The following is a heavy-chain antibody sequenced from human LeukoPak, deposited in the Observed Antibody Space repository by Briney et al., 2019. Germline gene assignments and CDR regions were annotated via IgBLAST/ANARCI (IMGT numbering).Heavy chain of an antibody. CDR2: IFHSGST. Sequence: SETLSLTCTVSGDSISSFYWGWIRQPPGQGLEWIGSIFHSGSTYYNPSLKSRVTISVGTSKNQFSLKLSSVTAADTAVYYCARANYYDSSGYSRGAFDIWGQGTMVSVSS. CDR3: ARANYYDSSGYSRGAFDI. CDR1: GDSISSFY. V-gene: IGHV4-38-2*02. J-gene: IGHJ3*02. D-gene: IGHD3-22*01.